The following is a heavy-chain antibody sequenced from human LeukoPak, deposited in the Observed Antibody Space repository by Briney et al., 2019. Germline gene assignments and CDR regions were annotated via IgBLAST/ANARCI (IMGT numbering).Heavy chain of an antibody. CDR3: ARDLGTMVRDPLDY. CDR1: GFTFSNYA. D-gene: IGHD3-10*01. V-gene: IGHV3-33*01. J-gene: IGHJ4*02. CDR2: IWYDGSYK. Sequence: GGSLRLSCAASGFTFSNYAIHWVRQAPGKGLEWVAVIWYDGSYKYYADSVKGRFTISRDNSKNTLYLQMNSLRAEDTALYYCARDLGTMVRDPLDYWGQGTLVTVSS.